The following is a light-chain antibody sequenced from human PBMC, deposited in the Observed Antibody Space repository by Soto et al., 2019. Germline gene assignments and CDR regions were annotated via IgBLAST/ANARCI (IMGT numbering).Light chain of an antibody. V-gene: IGKV3-11*01. J-gene: IGKJ5*01. CDR1: ESVDFH. CDR3: QQRSTWPT. Sequence: PGKRATLSCRASESVDFHLAWYQQKPGQAPRLLIYDASVRATGTPARFSGSGSGTDFTLTISSLEPEDFALYYCQQRSTWPTFGQGTRLEI. CDR2: DAS.